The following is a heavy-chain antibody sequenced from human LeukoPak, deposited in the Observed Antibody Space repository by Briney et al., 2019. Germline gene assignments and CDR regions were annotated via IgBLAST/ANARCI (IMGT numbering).Heavy chain of an antibody. Sequence: ASVKVSCKPSGYTFTTCAVHWVRQAPGQRLEWMGWIHADSGNTKYSQKLQGRVAIARDTSASTIYMELTSLRIEDTAVYFCTIGLARDWDAFDIWGLGTMVTVSS. D-gene: IGHD5-12*01. V-gene: IGHV1-3*01. CDR1: GYTFTTCA. CDR3: TIGLARDWDAFDI. CDR2: IHADSGNT. J-gene: IGHJ3*02.